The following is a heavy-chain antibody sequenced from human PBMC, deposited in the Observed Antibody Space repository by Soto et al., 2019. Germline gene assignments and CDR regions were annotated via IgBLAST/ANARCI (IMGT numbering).Heavy chain of an antibody. CDR3: AKDVGSFSNYYGMDV. V-gene: IGHV3-30*18. D-gene: IGHD3-10*01. CDR1: GFTFSTYG. J-gene: IGHJ6*02. Sequence: PGGSLRLSCAASGFTFSTYGMHWVRQAPGKGLEWVAVLPYDGSNKYYADSVKGRFTISRDNSKNTQYLQMNSLRAEDTAVYYCAKDVGSFSNYYGMDVWGQGTTVTVSS. CDR2: LPYDGSNK.